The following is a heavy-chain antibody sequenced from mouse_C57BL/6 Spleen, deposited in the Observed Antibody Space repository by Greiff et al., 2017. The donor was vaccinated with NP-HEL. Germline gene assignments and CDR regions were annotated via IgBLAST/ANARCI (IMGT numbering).Heavy chain of an antibody. CDR1: GFTFSSYG. CDR3: ARHADYYGSSYVDY. J-gene: IGHJ2*01. D-gene: IGHD1-1*01. CDR2: ISSGGSYT. Sequence: EVHLVESGGDLVKPGGSLKLSCAASGFTFSSYGMSWVRQTPDKRLEWVATISSGGSYTYYPDSVKGRFTISRDNAKNTLYLQMSSLKSEDTAMYYCARHADYYGSSYVDYWGQGTTLTVSS. V-gene: IGHV5-6*01.